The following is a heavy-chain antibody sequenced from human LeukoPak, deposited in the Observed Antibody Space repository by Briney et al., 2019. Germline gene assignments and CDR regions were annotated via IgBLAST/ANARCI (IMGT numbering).Heavy chain of an antibody. CDR1: GFTFSSYA. CDR2: ISYDGSNK. V-gene: IGHV3-30-3*01. CDR3: ATGGYYDSSGYTHGIDY. Sequence: PGRSLRLSCAASGFTFSSYAMHWVRQAPGKGLEWVAVISYDGSNKYYADSVKGRFTISRDNSKNTLYLQMNSLRAEDTAVYYCATGGYYDSSGYTHGIDYWGQGTLVTVSS. D-gene: IGHD3-22*01. J-gene: IGHJ4*02.